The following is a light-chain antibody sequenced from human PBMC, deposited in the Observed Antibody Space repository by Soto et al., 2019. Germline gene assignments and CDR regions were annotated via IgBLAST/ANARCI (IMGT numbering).Light chain of an antibody. V-gene: IGLV2-8*01. CDR3: SSYEGRNYV. CDR1: SSDVGGYNY. CDR2: EVS. J-gene: IGLJ1*01. Sequence: QSALTQPPSASGSPGQSVTISCTGTSSDVGGYNYVSWYQQHPGKAPKLMIYEVSKRPSGVPDRFSGSKSGNTASLTVSGLQAEDEADYYCSSYEGRNYVFGTGTKVTVL.